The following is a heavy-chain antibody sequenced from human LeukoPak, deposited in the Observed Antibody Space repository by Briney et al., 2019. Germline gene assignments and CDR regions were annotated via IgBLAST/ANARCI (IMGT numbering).Heavy chain of an antibody. CDR3: ARKASIRGGFH. D-gene: IGHD2-2*01. CDR1: GGSFSGYY. J-gene: IGHJ4*02. V-gene: IGHV4-34*01. CDR2: INHSGST. Sequence: PSETLSLTCAVYGGSFSGYYWSWLRQPPGKGLEWIGEINHSGSTNYNPSLKSRITISVDTSKNQFSLELISVTAADTAVYYCARKASIRGGFHWGQGTLVTVSS.